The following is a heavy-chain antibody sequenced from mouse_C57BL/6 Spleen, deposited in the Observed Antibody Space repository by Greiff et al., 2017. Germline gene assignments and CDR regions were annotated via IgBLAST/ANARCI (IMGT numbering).Heavy chain of an antibody. Sequence: EVQLQESGPGLAKPSQTLSLTCSVTGYSITSAYWNWIRKFPGNKLEYMGYISYSGSTYYNPSLKSRISITRDTSKNQYYLQLNSVTTEDTATYYCAGSSYVCYWYFDVWGTGTTVTVSS. J-gene: IGHJ1*03. CDR3: AGSSYVCYWYFDV. D-gene: IGHD1-1*01. CDR1: GYSITSAY. CDR2: ISYSGST. V-gene: IGHV3-8*01.